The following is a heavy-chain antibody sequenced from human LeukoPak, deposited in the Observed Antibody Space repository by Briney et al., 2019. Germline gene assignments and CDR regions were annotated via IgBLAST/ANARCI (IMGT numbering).Heavy chain of an antibody. CDR2: IKSDGSST. V-gene: IGHV3-74*01. D-gene: IGHD5-12*01. Sequence: GGSLRLSCAASGFTFSSYWMHWVRQAPGKGLVWVSSIKSDGSSTSYADSVKGRFTIPRDNAKNTLYLQMNSLRAEDTAVYYCARDPGEWLRSELDYWGQGTLVTVSS. J-gene: IGHJ4*02. CDR3: ARDPGEWLRSELDY. CDR1: GFTFSSYW.